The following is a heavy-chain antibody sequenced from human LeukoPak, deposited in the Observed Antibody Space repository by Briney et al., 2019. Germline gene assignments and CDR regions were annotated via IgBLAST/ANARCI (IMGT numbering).Heavy chain of an antibody. CDR1: GFPFSSRG. CDR2: ISSSSSYI. J-gene: IGHJ4*02. Sequence: KSGGSLRLSCVASGFPFSSRGMHWVRQAPGKGLEWVSSISSSSSYIYYADSVKGRFTISRDNAKNSLYLQMNSLRAEDTAVYYCARVHLNTVTTRHFDYWGQGTLVTVSS. CDR3: ARVHLNTVTTRHFDY. V-gene: IGHV3-21*01. D-gene: IGHD4-17*01.